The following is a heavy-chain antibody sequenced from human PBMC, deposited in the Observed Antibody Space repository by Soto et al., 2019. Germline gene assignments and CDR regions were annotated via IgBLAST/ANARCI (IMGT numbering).Heavy chain of an antibody. D-gene: IGHD1-7*01. V-gene: IGHV3-23*01. J-gene: IGHJ4*02. CDR2: ISANGQGI. Sequence: GGSLRLSCAASGFTFSTYALSWVRQAPGKGLEWVSAISANGQGIYYADSVRGRFTISRDNSKNTIFLHMDSLRAEDTAVYYCAKDRNYPRDQFHYWGQGTLVTVSS. CDR3: AKDRNYPRDQFHY. CDR1: GFTFSTYA.